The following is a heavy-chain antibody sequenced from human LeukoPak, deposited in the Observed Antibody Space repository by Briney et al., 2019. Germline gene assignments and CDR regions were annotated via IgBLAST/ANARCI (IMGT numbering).Heavy chain of an antibody. CDR3: ARDNSGWYPEY. J-gene: IGHJ4*02. CDR2: IYYTGST. Sequence: PSETLSLTCTVSGGSISSYYWSWIRQPPGKGLEWIGYIYYTGSTNYNPSLKSRVTVSVDTSKNQFSLKLSSVTAADTAVYYCARDNSGWYPEYWGQGTLVTVSS. CDR1: GGSISSYY. V-gene: IGHV4-59*12. D-gene: IGHD6-19*01.